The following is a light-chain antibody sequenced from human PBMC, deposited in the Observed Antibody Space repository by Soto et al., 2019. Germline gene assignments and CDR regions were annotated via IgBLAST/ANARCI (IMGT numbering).Light chain of an antibody. CDR2: VNSDGSH. Sequence: QLVLTQSPSASASLGASVKLTCTLSSGHSNYPIAWHQQQPEKGPRYLMKVNSDGSHSKGDGIPDRFSGSSSGAERHLTISGLQSEDEADYYCQTWGTGTHLVFGGGTKLTVL. CDR1: SGHSNYP. CDR3: QTWGTGTHLV. V-gene: IGLV4-69*01. J-gene: IGLJ2*01.